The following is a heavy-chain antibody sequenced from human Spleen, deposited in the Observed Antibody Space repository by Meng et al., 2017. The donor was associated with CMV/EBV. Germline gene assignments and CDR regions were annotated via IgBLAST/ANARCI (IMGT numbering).Heavy chain of an antibody. V-gene: IGHV3-7*04. CDR3: ARGGHYPDY. CDR2: IKEDGSEK. CDR1: GFAFSSLW. J-gene: IGHJ4*02. D-gene: IGHD3-22*01. Sequence: LRLSCAASGFAFSSLWMTWVRQAPGKGLEWVANIKEDGSEKNYVASVKGRFTISRDNARNSLFLQMNSLRDDDTAVYFCARGGHYPDYWGQGTLVTVSS.